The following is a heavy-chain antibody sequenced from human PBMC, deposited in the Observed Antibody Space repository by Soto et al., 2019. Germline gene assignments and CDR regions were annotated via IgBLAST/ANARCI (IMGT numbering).Heavy chain of an antibody. CDR2: IIPIFGTA. CDR3: ASRPRTQYYYRMDV. J-gene: IGHJ6*02. Sequence: ASVKVSCKASGGTFSSYAISWVRQAPGQGLEWMGGIIPIFGTANYAQKFQGRVTITADKSTSTAYMELSSLRSEDTAVYYCASRPRTQYYYRMDVWGQGTTVTVSS. CDR1: GGTFSSYA. V-gene: IGHV1-69*06.